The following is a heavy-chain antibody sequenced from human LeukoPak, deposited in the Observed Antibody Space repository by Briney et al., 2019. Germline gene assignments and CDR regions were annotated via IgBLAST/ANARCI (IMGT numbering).Heavy chain of an antibody. J-gene: IGHJ4*02. Sequence: PGASVKVSCKASGYTFTSYDINWVRQATGQGLEWMGGIIPIFGTANYAQKFQGRVTITADKSTSTAYMELSSLRSEDTAVYYCARGRGYSYGSDYWGQGTLVTVSS. CDR2: IIPIFGTA. CDR1: GYTFTSYD. V-gene: IGHV1-69*06. D-gene: IGHD5-18*01. CDR3: ARGRGYSYGSDY.